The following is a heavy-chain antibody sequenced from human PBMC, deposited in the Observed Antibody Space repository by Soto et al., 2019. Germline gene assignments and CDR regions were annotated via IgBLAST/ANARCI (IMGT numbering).Heavy chain of an antibody. CDR2: INSDGSST. D-gene: IGHD3-10*01. CDR3: ARVLFTRTRETPTRSFDY. J-gene: IGHJ4*02. Sequence: EVQLVESGGGLVQPGGSLRLSCAASGFTFSSYWMHWVRQAPGKGLVWVSRINSDGSSTSYADSVKGRFTISRDNAKNTLYLQMNSLRAEDTAVYYCARVLFTRTRETPTRSFDYWGQGTLVTVSS. V-gene: IGHV3-74*01. CDR1: GFTFSSYW.